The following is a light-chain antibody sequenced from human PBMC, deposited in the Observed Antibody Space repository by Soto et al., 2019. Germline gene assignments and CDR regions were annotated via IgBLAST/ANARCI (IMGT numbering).Light chain of an antibody. J-gene: IGKJ2*01. CDR2: AAS. CDR3: QQSYSTPYT. CDR1: QSLSSY. Sequence: DIQMTQSPSSLSASVGDRVTITCRASQSLSSYLNWYQQKPGKAPKLLIYAASSLQSGVPSRFSGSGSGTEFTLTISSLQPEDFATYYCQQSYSTPYTFGQGPKLEIK. V-gene: IGKV1-39*01.